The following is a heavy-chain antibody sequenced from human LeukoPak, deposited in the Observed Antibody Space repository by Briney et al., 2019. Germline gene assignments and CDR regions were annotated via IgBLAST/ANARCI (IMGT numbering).Heavy chain of an antibody. CDR1: GFTFSTYA. Sequence: GGSLRLSCAASGFTFSTYAMIWVRQAPGRGLEWVSTISDSGGNTYYADSVKGRFTISRDNSKNTLHVQMNSLRAEDTAVYYCARRTRGSSGGYFDYWGQGTLVAVSS. J-gene: IGHJ4*02. CDR2: ISDSGGNT. V-gene: IGHV3-23*01. D-gene: IGHD1-26*01. CDR3: ARRTRGSSGGYFDY.